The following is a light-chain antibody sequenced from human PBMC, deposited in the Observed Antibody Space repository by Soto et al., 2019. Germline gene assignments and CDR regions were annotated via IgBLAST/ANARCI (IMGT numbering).Light chain of an antibody. CDR1: QNIGDY. CDR2: SSS. Sequence: DIEMTQSPSSLSASAGDKVTITCRASQNIGDYLSWYQQRPGNAPKLLIYSSSILHSAASSRFSGGGSGTDFTLTISGLQPDDFATYYCRQTFSTQISFGGGTTVDIK. V-gene: IGKV1-39*01. J-gene: IGKJ4*02. CDR3: RQTFSTQIS.